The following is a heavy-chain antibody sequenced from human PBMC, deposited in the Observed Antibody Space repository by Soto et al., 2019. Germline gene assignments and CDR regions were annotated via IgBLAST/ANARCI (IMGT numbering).Heavy chain of an antibody. CDR1: GGSVNNYY. D-gene: IGHD2-15*01. Sequence: QVQLQESGPGLVKPSETLSLICTVSGGSVNNYYWGWVRQPAGKGREWIGRIFADGSTTYNPSLMGRVTLSVDTSRNQLSLELTSMTAADTAVYYCVRDHAQVVVGTGFDCWGQGAPVTVSS. CDR2: IFADGST. V-gene: IGHV4-4*07. CDR3: VRDHAQVVVGTGFDC. J-gene: IGHJ4*02.